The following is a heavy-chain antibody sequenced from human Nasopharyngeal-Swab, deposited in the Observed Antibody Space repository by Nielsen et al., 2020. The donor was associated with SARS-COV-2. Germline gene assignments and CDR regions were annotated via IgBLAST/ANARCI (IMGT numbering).Heavy chain of an antibody. CDR1: GGSFSGYY. CDR3: ARGATLLYNDFDY. Sequence: SETLSLTCAVYGGSFSGYYWSWVRQAPGKGLEWIGEINHSGSTNYNPSLKSRVTISVDTSKNQFSLKLSSVTAADTAVYYCARGATLLYNDFDYWGQGTLVTVSS. D-gene: IGHD1-1*01. V-gene: IGHV4-34*01. J-gene: IGHJ4*02. CDR2: INHSGST.